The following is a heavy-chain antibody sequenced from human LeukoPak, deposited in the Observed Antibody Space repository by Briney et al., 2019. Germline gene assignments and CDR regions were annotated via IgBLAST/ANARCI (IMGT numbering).Heavy chain of an antibody. V-gene: IGHV3-23*01. J-gene: IGHJ6*03. Sequence: GGSLRLSCAASGFTFSSYATSWVRQAPGKGLEWVSAISGSGGSTYYADSVKGRFTISRDNSKNTLYLQMNSLRAEDTAVYYCAKRARRVNYYYYYMDVWGKGTTVTVSS. CDR2: ISGSGGST. CDR3: AKRARRVNYYYYYMDV. D-gene: IGHD3-22*01. CDR1: GFTFSSYA.